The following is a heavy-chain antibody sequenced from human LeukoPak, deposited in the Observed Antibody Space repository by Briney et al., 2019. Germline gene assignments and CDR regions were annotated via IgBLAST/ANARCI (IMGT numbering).Heavy chain of an antibody. CDR3: ARERGIAAAGYYYYYGMDV. CDR1: GYTFTGYY. D-gene: IGHD6-13*01. CDR2: VNPNSGGT. J-gene: IGHJ6*02. V-gene: IGHV1-2*04. Sequence: ASVKVSCKASGYTFTGYYMHWVRQAPGQGLEWMRWVNPNSGGTNYAQKFQGWVTMTRDTSISTAYMELSRLRSDDTAVYYCARERGIAAAGYYYYYGMDVWGQGTTVTVSS.